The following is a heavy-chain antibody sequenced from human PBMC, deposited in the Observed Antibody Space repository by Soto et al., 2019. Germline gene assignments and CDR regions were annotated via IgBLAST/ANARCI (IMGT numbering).Heavy chain of an antibody. D-gene: IGHD3-10*01. J-gene: IGHJ3*02. Sequence: GGSLRLSCSASGFTFSSYAMHWVRQAPGKGLEYVSAISSNGGSTYYADSVKGRFTISRDNSKNTLYLQMSSLRAEDTAVYYCVKSYYYGSGSRSKAFDIWGQGTMVTVSS. CDR1: GFTFSSYA. CDR2: ISSNGGST. V-gene: IGHV3-64D*06. CDR3: VKSYYYGSGSRSKAFDI.